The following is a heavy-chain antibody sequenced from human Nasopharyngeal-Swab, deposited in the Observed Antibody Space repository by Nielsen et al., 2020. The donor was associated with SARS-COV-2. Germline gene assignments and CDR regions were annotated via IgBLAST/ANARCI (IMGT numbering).Heavy chain of an antibody. CDR3: AKVGGTDWLFSARRDYYMDV. CDR2: IDSSGST. D-gene: IGHD3-9*01. Sequence: SETLSLTCIVSGGSISSSRYYWGWIRQPPGKGLEWIGSIDSSGSTYYNPSLKSRVTISGDMSKNQFSLKLSSVTAADTAVYYCAKVGGTDWLFSARRDYYMDVWGKGTTVTVSS. J-gene: IGHJ6*03. CDR1: GGSISSSRYY. V-gene: IGHV4-39*07.